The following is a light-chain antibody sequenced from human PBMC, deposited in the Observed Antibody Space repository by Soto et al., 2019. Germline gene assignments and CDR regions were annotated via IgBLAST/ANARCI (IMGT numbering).Light chain of an antibody. CDR2: GAS. J-gene: IGKJ1*01. Sequence: NVLTQSPGTLSLSPGERATLSCRASQSVSSSYLAWYQQKPGQAPRLLIYGASSRATGIPDRFSGSGSGTDFTLTISRLEPEDFAVYYCQQYGSSPRAFGQWTKVDIK. V-gene: IGKV3-20*01. CDR3: QQYGSSPRA. CDR1: QSVSSSY.